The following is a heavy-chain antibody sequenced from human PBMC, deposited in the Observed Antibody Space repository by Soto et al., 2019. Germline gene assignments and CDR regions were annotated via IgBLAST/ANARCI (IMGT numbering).Heavy chain of an antibody. CDR3: AKVLSYSSGFDY. CDR2: ISWNSGII. V-gene: IGHV3-9*01. CDR1: GFSFDDYA. Sequence: EVQLVESGGTLIQPGRSLRLSCAASGFSFDDYAMHWVRQAPGKGLEWVSSISWNSGIIGYAGSVKGRFTISRDNAKNSLYLPMNSLRAEDTALYYCAKVLSYSSGFDYWGQGTLVTVSS. D-gene: IGHD3-22*01. J-gene: IGHJ4*02.